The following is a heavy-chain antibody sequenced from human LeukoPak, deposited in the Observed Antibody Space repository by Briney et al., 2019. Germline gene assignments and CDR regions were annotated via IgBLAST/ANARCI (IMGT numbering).Heavy chain of an antibody. CDR2: ISYSGST. V-gene: IGHV4-59*11. CDR1: GVFIVRHY. J-gene: IGHJ4*02. CDR3: ARDGEGDQGWDY. D-gene: IGHD2-15*01. Sequence: SETLSPSCTVSGVFIVRHYWIWLRQTPGKGLEWIGQISYSGSTNYNPSLKGRVTISLDRSMNQVSLRLSSVTAADTAVYYCARDGEGDQGWDYWGQGTLVTVSS.